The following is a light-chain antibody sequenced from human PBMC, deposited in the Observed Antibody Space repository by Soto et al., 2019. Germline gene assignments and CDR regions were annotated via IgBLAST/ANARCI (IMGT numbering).Light chain of an antibody. J-gene: IGKJ4*01. CDR2: GAS. CDR1: QSVSSSY. Sequence: EIVLTQSPGTLSLSPGERATLSCRASQSVSSSYLAWYQQKPGQAPRLLIYGASSRATGIPDRFSGSGSGTDLTLTISRRETEDFAVYYCQQYGSSPLTFGGGTKVEIK. V-gene: IGKV3-20*01. CDR3: QQYGSSPLT.